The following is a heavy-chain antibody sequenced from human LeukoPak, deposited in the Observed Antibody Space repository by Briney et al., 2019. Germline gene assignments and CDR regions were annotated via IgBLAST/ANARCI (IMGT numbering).Heavy chain of an antibody. Sequence: GGSLRLSCAASGFTVSSNYMSWVRQAPGKGLEWVSVIYSGGSTYYADSVKGRFTISRDNSKNTLYLQMNSLRAEDTAVYYCAKDLAVAGKKLFDYWGQGTLVTVSS. CDR3: AKDLAVAGKKLFDY. CDR2: IYSGGST. CDR1: GFTVSSNY. V-gene: IGHV3-53*01. J-gene: IGHJ4*02. D-gene: IGHD6-19*01.